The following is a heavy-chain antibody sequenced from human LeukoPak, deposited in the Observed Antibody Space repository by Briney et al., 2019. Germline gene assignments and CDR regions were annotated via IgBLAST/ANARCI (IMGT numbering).Heavy chain of an antibody. J-gene: IGHJ4*02. CDR3: TREVTTSQSLSNY. V-gene: IGHV3-49*04. CDR1: GYSLCDYA. CDR2: TRSKAYGGTT. D-gene: IGHD4-17*01. Sequence: GGSLRLSCTAPGYSLCDYAMWWVRQALRKGLEWVGFTRSKAYGGTTEYAASVKGRFTISRDDSKSIAYLQMNSLKTEDTAVYYCTREVTTSQSLSNYWGQGTLVTVSS.